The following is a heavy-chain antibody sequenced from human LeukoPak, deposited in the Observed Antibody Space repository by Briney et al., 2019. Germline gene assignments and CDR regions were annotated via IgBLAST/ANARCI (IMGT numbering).Heavy chain of an antibody. Sequence: GGSLRLSCAASGFTFSDYAMTWVRQAPGKGLEWVSSISGSGGIGGSTHYADSVKGRFTISRDNSKNTLYLQMNSLRAEDTAVYYCARRRESPGSFDYWGQGTLVTVPS. J-gene: IGHJ4*02. CDR3: ARRRESPGSFDY. CDR2: ISGSGGIGGST. V-gene: IGHV3-23*01. D-gene: IGHD3-10*01. CDR1: GFTFSDYA.